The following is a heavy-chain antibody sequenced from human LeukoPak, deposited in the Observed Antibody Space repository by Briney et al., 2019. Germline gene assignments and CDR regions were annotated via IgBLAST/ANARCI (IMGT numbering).Heavy chain of an antibody. CDR3: ARVPAAPRSPLDY. CDR1: GFTFSSYG. CDR2: IRYDGSNK. D-gene: IGHD2-2*01. V-gene: IGHV3-30*02. J-gene: IGHJ4*02. Sequence: GGSLRLSCAASGFTFSSYGMHWVRQAPGKGLEWVAFIRYDGSNKYYADSAKGRFTISRDNSKNTLYLQMNSLRAEDTAVYYCARVPAAPRSPLDYWGQGTLVTVSS.